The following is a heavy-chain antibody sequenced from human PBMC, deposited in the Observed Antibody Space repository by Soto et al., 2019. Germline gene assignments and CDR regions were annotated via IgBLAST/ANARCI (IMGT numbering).Heavy chain of an antibody. V-gene: IGHV3-53*04. Sequence: EVQLVESGGGLVQPGGSLRLSCAASGFDVSSNYMSWVRQAPGKGLEWVSLIYSGGTTYYADSVKGRFTISRHSSKNTLYLQMNSLRVEDTAVYYWAGRTYGWGQGTMVTVSA. D-gene: IGHD4-17*01. CDR3: AGRTYG. CDR2: IYSGGTT. J-gene: IGHJ3*01. CDR1: GFDVSSNY.